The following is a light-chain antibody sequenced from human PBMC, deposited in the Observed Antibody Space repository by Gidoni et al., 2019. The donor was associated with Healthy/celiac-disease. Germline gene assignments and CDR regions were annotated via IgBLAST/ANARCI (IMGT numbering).Light chain of an antibody. V-gene: IGKV3-15*01. J-gene: IGKJ2*01. CDR2: GAS. CDR3: QQYNNWPPYT. Sequence: EIVMTQSPATLSVSPGERATLSCRASQSVSSNLAWYQQKPSQAPRLLIYGASTRATGIPARFSGSGSGTEFTLTISSLQSEDFAVYYCQQYNNWPPYTFXXXTKLEIK. CDR1: QSVSSN.